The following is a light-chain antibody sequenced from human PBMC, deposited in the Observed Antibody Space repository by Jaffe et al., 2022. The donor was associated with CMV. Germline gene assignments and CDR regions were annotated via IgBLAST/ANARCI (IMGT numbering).Light chain of an antibody. CDR2: TAS. V-gene: IGKV1-16*01. Sequence: DIQMTQSPSSLSASVGDRVSITCRASQGIANYLAWFQQKPGKAPKSLIYTASSLQNGVPSRFSGSGSGTDFTLTINNVQPEDSATYYCHQYNSSPYTFGQGTKLEIK. J-gene: IGKJ2*01. CDR3: HQYNSSPYT. CDR1: QGIANY.